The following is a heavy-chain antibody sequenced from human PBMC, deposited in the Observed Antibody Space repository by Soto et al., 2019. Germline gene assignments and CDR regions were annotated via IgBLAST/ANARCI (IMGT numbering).Heavy chain of an antibody. Sequence: QVQLVQSGAEVKKPGSSVKVSCKASGGTFSSYAISWVRQAPGQGLEWMGGIIPIFGTANYAQKFQGRVTITADESTSTAYMELNSLRSEDTAVYYCAREDEGYCSGGSCYSGGPNYWGQGTLVTVSS. CDR3: AREDEGYCSGGSCYSGGPNY. V-gene: IGHV1-69*01. CDR2: IIPIFGTA. CDR1: GGTFSSYA. D-gene: IGHD2-15*01. J-gene: IGHJ4*02.